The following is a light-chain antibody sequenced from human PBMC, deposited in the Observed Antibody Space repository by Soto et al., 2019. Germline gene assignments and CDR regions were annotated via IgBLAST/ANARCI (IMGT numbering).Light chain of an antibody. V-gene: IGKV1-9*01. CDR2: AAS. J-gene: IGKJ5*01. Sequence: IQLTQSPSSLSASVGDRVTITCRASQGISSYLAWYQQKPGKAPKLLIYAASTLQSGVPSRFSGSGSGTDFTLTISSLPPEDFATYYCQQLNDYPITFGQGTRLEIK. CDR3: QQLNDYPIT. CDR1: QGISSY.